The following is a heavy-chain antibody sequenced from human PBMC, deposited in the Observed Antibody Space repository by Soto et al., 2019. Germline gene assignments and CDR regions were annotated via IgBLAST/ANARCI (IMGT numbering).Heavy chain of an antibody. Sequence: PPDTLSLTCAVYGGSFSGYYWSWIRQPPGKGLEWIGEINHSGSTNYNPSLKSRVTISVDTSKNQFSLKLSSVTAADTAVYYCARGGSIAARRDFDYWGQGTLVTVSS. CDR2: INHSGST. J-gene: IGHJ4*02. CDR3: ARGGSIAARRDFDY. D-gene: IGHD6-6*01. CDR1: GGSFSGYY. V-gene: IGHV4-34*01.